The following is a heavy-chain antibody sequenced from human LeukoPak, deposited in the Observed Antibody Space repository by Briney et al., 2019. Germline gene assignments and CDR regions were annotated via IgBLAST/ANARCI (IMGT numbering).Heavy chain of an antibody. V-gene: IGHV1-8*01. CDR1: GYTFTSYD. Sequence: PGASVKVSCKASGYTFTSYDINWVRQATEQGLEWMGWMNPNSGNTGYAQKFQGRVTMTEDTSTDTAYMELSSLRSEDTAVYYCASLGYSSGWYSRPFDPWGQGTLVTVSS. J-gene: IGHJ5*02. CDR2: MNPNSGNT. D-gene: IGHD6-19*01. CDR3: ASLGYSSGWYSRPFDP.